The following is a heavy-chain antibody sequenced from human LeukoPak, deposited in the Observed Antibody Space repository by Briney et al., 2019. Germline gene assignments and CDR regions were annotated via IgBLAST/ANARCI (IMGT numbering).Heavy chain of an antibody. Sequence: GASVKVSCKASGYTFTSYGISWVRQATGQGLEWMGWISAYNGNTNYAQKLQGRVTMTTDTSTSTAYMELRSLRSDDTAVYYCARDRPDYYCSSTSCSGLDYWGQGTLVTVSS. CDR2: ISAYNGNT. CDR3: ARDRPDYYCSSTSCSGLDY. V-gene: IGHV1-18*01. J-gene: IGHJ4*02. CDR1: GYTFTSYG. D-gene: IGHD2-2*01.